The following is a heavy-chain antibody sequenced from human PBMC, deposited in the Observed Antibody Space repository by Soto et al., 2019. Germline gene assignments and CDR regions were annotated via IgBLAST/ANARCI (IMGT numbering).Heavy chain of an antibody. CDR3: AQGYLYST. D-gene: IGHD6-13*01. CDR1: GFIFSSYD. J-gene: IGHJ4*02. V-gene: IGHV3-48*03. CDR2: ISGSGSDT. Sequence: GGSLRLSCAASGFIFSSYDMHWVRQAPGKGLEWISYISGSGSDTHYADSVKGRFTVSRDNAKNLLYLQLSSLRADDTAVYYCAQGYLYSTWGQGILVTVSS.